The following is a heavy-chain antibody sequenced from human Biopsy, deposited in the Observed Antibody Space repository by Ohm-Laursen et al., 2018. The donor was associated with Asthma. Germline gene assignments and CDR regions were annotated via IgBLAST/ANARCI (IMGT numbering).Heavy chain of an antibody. Sequence: SLRLSCTASGITLRPYDMYWVRQAPGKGLEWMAWISNDGTNTKYEDSLEGRFTISRDNYKETVYLARTSLRPEDTGVDFCAKGEDARPGADGLDIWGQGTMVTVSS. V-gene: IGHV3-30*18. CDR2: ISNDGTNT. D-gene: IGHD6-6*01. J-gene: IGHJ3*02. CDR3: AKGEDARPGADGLDI. CDR1: GITLRPYD.